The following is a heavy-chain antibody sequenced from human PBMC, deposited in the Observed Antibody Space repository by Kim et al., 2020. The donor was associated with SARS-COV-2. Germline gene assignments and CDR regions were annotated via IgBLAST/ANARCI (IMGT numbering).Heavy chain of an antibody. V-gene: IGHV3-23*01. Sequence: DSVKGRFTISRDNSKNTLYLQMNSLRAEDTAVYYCAKDPYSGYDKGYFDYWGQGTLVTVSS. J-gene: IGHJ4*02. CDR3: AKDPYSGYDKGYFDY. D-gene: IGHD5-12*01.